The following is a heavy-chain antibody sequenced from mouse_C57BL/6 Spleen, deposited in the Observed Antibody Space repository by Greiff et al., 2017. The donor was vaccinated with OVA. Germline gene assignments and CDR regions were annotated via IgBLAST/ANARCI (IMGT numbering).Heavy chain of an antibody. V-gene: IGHV1-74*01. CDR3: AIEDYSNPFAY. Sequence: QLQQPGAELVKPGASVKVSCKASGYTFTSYWMHWVKQRPGQGLEWIGRIHPSDSDTNYNQKFKGKATLTVDKSSSTAYMQLSSLTSEDSAVYYCAIEDYSNPFAYWGQGTLVTVSA. J-gene: IGHJ3*01. D-gene: IGHD2-5*01. CDR1: GYTFTSYW. CDR2: IHPSDSDT.